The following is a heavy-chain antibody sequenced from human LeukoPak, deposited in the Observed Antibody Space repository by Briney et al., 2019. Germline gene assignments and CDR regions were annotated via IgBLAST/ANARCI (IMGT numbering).Heavy chain of an antibody. D-gene: IGHD3-22*01. Sequence: ASVKVSCKASGYTFTSYGISWVRRAPGQGLEWMGWISAYNGNTNYAQKLQGRVTMTTDTSTSTAYMELRSLRSDDTAVYYCARASTYYYDSSPVGYFDYWGQGTLVTVSS. V-gene: IGHV1-18*01. J-gene: IGHJ4*02. CDR2: ISAYNGNT. CDR3: ARASTYYYDSSPVGYFDY. CDR1: GYTFTSYG.